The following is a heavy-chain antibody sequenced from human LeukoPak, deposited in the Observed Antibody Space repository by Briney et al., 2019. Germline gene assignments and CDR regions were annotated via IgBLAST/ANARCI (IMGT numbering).Heavy chain of an antibody. Sequence: PSETLSLTCPVPGGSISSYYWSWIRQPPGKGLEWIGYIYYSGSTNSNPSLKSRVTISVDTSKNQCSLKLSSVTAADTAVYYCARDVVPAASWFDPWGQGTLVTVSS. V-gene: IGHV4-59*12. J-gene: IGHJ5*02. D-gene: IGHD2-2*01. CDR2: IYYSGST. CDR3: ARDVVPAASWFDP. CDR1: GGSISSYY.